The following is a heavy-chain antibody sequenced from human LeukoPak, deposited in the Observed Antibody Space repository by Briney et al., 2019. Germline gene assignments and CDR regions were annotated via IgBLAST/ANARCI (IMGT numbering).Heavy chain of an antibody. Sequence: SETLSLTCTVSGGSISSGDSYWSWIRQPPGKGLEWIGYIYYSGSTYYNPSLKSRVTISVDTSKNQFSLKLSSVTAADTAVYYCARSQTDYDILTGYYSYHGMDVWGQGTTVTVSS. CDR3: ARSQTDYDILTGYYSYHGMDV. D-gene: IGHD3-9*01. V-gene: IGHV4-30-4*01. CDR2: IYYSGST. J-gene: IGHJ6*02. CDR1: GGSISSGDSY.